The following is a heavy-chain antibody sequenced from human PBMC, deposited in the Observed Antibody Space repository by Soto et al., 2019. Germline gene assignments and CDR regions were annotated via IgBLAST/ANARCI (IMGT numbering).Heavy chain of an antibody. CDR2: IYDSGSA. CDR3: ARGILRPNHYMDV. V-gene: IGHV4-31*03. D-gene: IGHD1-26*01. J-gene: IGHJ6*03. Sequence: QVQLQESGPGLVKPSQTLSLTCIVSGYSISRGGYFWTWIRQHPGKGLEWIGYIYDSGSAFYNPSLKSRVTMSVDTSKNQFSLNLRSVTAADTAVFYCARGILRPNHYMDVWGKGTAVAVSS. CDR1: GYSISRGGYF.